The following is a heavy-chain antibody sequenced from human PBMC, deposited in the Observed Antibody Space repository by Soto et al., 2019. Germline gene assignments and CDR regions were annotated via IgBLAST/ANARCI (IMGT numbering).Heavy chain of an antibody. V-gene: IGHV4-34*01. CDR3: ARNGPITVTTSPYYYYGMDV. D-gene: IGHD4-4*01. CDR1: GGSFSGYY. CDR2: INHSGST. Sequence: SETLSLTCAVYGGSFSGYYWSWIRQPPGKGLEWIGEINHSGSTNYNPSLKSRVTISVDTSKNQFSLKLSSVTAADTAVYYCARNGPITVTTSPYYYYGMDVWGQGTTVTVS. J-gene: IGHJ6*02.